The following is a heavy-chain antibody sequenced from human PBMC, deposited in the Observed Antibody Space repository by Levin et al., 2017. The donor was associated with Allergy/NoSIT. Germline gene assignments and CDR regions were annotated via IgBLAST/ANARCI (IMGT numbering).Heavy chain of an antibody. CDR3: TRRLCSGGSCPFDY. J-gene: IGHJ4*02. Sequence: GESLKISCAASGFTFSGSAMHWVRQASGKGLEWVGRIRSKANSYATAYAASVKGRFTISRDDSKNTAYLQMNSLKTEDTAVYYCTRRLCSGGSCPFDYWGQGTLVTVSS. V-gene: IGHV3-73*01. CDR2: IRSKANSYAT. CDR1: GFTFSGSA. D-gene: IGHD2-15*01.